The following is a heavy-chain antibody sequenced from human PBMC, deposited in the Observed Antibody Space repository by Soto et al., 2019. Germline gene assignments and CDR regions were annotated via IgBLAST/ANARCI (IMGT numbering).Heavy chain of an antibody. Sequence: SETLSLTCTVSGGSISSSSYYWGWIRQPPGKGLEWIGKINHSGSTNYNPSLKSRVTISVDTSKNQFSLKLSSVTAADTAVYYCARKVTMVRGLTPDYYYYMDVWGKGTTVTVSS. CDR1: GGSISSSSYY. D-gene: IGHD3-10*01. J-gene: IGHJ6*03. CDR2: INHSGST. V-gene: IGHV4-39*07. CDR3: ARKVTMVRGLTPDYYYYMDV.